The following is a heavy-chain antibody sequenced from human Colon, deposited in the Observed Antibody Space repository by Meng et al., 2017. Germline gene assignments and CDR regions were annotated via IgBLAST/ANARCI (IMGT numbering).Heavy chain of an antibody. V-gene: IGHV4-61*08. CDR2: ARIDYSNT. J-gene: IGHJ4*02. CDR3: AVEYRGSLDF. D-gene: IGHD3-10*01. CDR1: CASVRSPDSA. Sequence: GSCPGVVRPSETLSLICAGACASVRSPDSAWGWVRHPTGMGLEWIGYARIDYSNTNYHPSLKSRVNVSLDTSKNQVSLNVRSVTAADTAVYYCAVEYRGSLDFWGQGILVTVSS.